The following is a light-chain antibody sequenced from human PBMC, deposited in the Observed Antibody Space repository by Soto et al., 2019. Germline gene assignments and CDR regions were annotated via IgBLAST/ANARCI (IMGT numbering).Light chain of an antibody. CDR3: QQYGRSPLLYT. CDR1: QSVNSNF. Sequence: EIVLTQSPGTLSLSPGEGATLSCRTSQSVNSNFLAWYQQKPGQAPRLLVYGSSTRAAGVPDRFSGSGSGTDFTLTISRLEPEDFAVYYCQQYGRSPLLYTFGQGTKLGVK. J-gene: IGKJ2*01. CDR2: GSS. V-gene: IGKV3-20*01.